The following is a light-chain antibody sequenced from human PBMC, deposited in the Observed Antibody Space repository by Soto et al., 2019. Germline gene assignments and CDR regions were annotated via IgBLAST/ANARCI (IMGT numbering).Light chain of an antibody. CDR1: QGIRNY. Sequence: DIQMTQSPSSLSASVGDRVTITCRASQGIRNYLAWYQQKAGKVPKLLIYGANTLQSGVPSRFSGSGSGTDFTLTISSLQAEDVATYYCQKYNSDPPWTSGQGTKVEIK. CDR3: QKYNSDPPWT. V-gene: IGKV1-27*01. J-gene: IGKJ1*01. CDR2: GAN.